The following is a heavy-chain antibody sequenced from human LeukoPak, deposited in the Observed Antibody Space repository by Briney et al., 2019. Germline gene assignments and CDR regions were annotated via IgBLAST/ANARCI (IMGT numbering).Heavy chain of an antibody. D-gene: IGHD3-16*01. J-gene: IGHJ4*02. CDR3: ARGAYIGRTFDY. V-gene: IGHV4-38-2*02. CDR1: RYSISSGYF. Sequence: PSETLSLTCTVSRYSISSGYFWVWIRQPPGKGLEWIGSGYHSGSPYYNPSLKSRVTISVDTSKNQFSLDLRSVTAADTAVYYCARGAYIGRTFDYWGQGTLVTVSS. CDR2: GYHSGSP.